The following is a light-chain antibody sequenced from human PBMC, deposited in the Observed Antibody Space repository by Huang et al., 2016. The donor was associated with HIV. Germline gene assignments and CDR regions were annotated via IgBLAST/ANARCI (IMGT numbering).Light chain of an antibody. CDR3: QQYYSAPT. V-gene: IGKV1-NL1*01. J-gene: IGKJ1*01. CDR1: QGISNS. CDR2: AAS. Sequence: DIQMTQSPSSLSASVGDRVTITCRASQGISNSLAWYQQKPGKAPKLLLYAASSLESGVPSRFSGSGSGTDYTLTINSLQPEDFATYYCQQYYSAPTFGQGTKVEIK.